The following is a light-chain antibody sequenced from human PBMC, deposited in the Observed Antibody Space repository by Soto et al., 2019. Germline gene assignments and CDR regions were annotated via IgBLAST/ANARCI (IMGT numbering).Light chain of an antibody. V-gene: IGLV2-14*01. CDR1: SSDVGGYNY. J-gene: IGLJ1*01. CDR2: EVS. CDR3: SSYTSSSPYV. Sequence: LTQPASVSGSPGQSITISCTGTSSDVGGYNYVSWYQQHPGKAPKLMIYEVSNRPSGVSNRFSGSKSGNTASLTISGLQAEDEADYYCSSYTSSSPYVFGTGTKVTV.